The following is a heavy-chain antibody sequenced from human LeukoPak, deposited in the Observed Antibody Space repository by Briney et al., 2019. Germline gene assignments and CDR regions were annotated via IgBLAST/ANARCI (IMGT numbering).Heavy chain of an antibody. V-gene: IGHV3-74*01. CDR2: INSDGSST. CDR1: GFTFSTYW. CDR3: ARNSSAYYGGDDAFDI. Sequence: PGGSLRLSCAASGFTFSTYWMHWVRQAPGKGLVWVSRINSDGSSTNYADSVKGRFTISRDNAKNTLYLQMNSLRAEDTAVYYCARNSSAYYGGDDAFDIWGQGTMVTVSS. D-gene: IGHD3-22*01. J-gene: IGHJ3*02.